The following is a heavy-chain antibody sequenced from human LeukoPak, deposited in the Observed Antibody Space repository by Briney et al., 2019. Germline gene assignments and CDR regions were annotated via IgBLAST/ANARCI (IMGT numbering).Heavy chain of an antibody. V-gene: IGHV3-23*01. CDR2: ISGSGGST. CDR1: GFTFSSYA. Sequence: GGSLRLSCAASGFTFSSYAMSWVRQAPGKGLEWVSAISGSGGSTYYADSVKGRFTISRDNAKNSLYLQMNSLRVEDTAVYYCARNTYYYERSGWKAFDIWGQGTMVTVSS. J-gene: IGHJ3*02. CDR3: ARNTYYYERSGWKAFDI. D-gene: IGHD3-22*01.